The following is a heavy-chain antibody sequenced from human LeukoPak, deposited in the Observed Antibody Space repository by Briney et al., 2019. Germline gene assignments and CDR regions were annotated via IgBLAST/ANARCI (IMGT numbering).Heavy chain of an antibody. CDR3: AKQQSSSGWYALDY. CDR1: GFTFNNYA. D-gene: IGHD6-19*01. CDR2: ISAGGATT. Sequence: GGSLRLSCAASGFTFNNYAMSWVRQAPGKGLEWVSAISAGGATTFSADSVKGRFTISRDYSQNTLYLQMNSLSAEGTAVYYCAKQQSSSGWYALDYWGRGTLVTVSS. J-gene: IGHJ4*02. V-gene: IGHV3-23*01.